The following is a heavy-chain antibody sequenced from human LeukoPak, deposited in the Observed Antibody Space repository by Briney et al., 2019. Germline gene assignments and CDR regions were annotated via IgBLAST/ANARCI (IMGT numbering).Heavy chain of an antibody. CDR2: IWYDGSNK. D-gene: IGHD3-10*01. J-gene: IGHJ4*02. CDR1: GFTFSSYG. V-gene: IGHV3-33*01. CDR3: ARGPKYGSGSYYFDY. Sequence: GGSLRLSCAASGFTFSSYGMHWVRQAPGKGLEWVAVIWYDGSNKYYADSVKGRFTISRDNSKNTLYLQMNSLRAEDTAVYYCARGPKYGSGSYYFDYWGQGTLVTVSS.